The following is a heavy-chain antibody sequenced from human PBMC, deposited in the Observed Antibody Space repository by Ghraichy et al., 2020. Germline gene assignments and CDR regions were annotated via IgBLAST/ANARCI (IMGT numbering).Heavy chain of an antibody. V-gene: IGHV3-7*01. CDR1: GFTFSSYW. Sequence: GGSLRLSCAASGFTFSSYWMSWVRQAPGKGLEWVANIKKDGSEKYYVDSVKGRFTISRDNAKNSLYLQMNSLRAEDTAVYYCASNWGGDGYNFDYWGQGTLVTVSS. D-gene: IGHD5-24*01. CDR3: ASNWGGDGYNFDY. CDR2: IKKDGSEK. J-gene: IGHJ4*02.